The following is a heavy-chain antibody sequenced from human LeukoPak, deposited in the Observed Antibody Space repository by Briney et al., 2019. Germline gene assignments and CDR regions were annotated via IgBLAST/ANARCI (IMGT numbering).Heavy chain of an antibody. Sequence: SETLSLTCTVSGGSVSSGSYYWSWIRQPPGKRLGWIGYIYYSGSTNYNPSLKSRVTISVDTSKNQFSLKLSSVTAADTAVYYCASGVVVAATASFDPWGQGTLVTVSS. CDR3: ASGVVVAATASFDP. CDR1: GGSVSSGSYY. D-gene: IGHD2-15*01. J-gene: IGHJ5*02. CDR2: IYYSGST. V-gene: IGHV4-61*01.